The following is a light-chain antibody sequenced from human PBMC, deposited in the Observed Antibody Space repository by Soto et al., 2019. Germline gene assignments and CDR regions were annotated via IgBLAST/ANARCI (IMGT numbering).Light chain of an antibody. J-gene: IGKJ1*01. CDR2: GGS. V-gene: IGKV1-17*01. CDR3: LQYNDYPRT. CDR1: QGIRND. Sequence: DIQLTQSPSSLSASVGDRISFTCRASQGIRNDLAWFQQKAGKAPRRLIYGGSSLQSGVPNRFSGSGSGTEFTLTIDSLQPEDFAVYYCLQYNDYPRTFGQGTKVDIK.